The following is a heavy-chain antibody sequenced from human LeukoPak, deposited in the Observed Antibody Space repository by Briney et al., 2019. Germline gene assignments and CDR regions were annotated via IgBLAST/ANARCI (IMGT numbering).Heavy chain of an antibody. CDR3: VTADCSGGSCYFLS. Sequence: GGSLRLSGSASGFTFSIYAMHWGCQAPGKGLEYVSGISSNGGSTDYADSVMGRFTISRDNSKKKLYLQMSSLRAEDTAVYYCVTADCSGGSCYFLSWGQGTLVTVSS. D-gene: IGHD2-15*01. V-gene: IGHV3-64D*06. CDR1: GFTFSIYA. J-gene: IGHJ4*02. CDR2: ISSNGGST.